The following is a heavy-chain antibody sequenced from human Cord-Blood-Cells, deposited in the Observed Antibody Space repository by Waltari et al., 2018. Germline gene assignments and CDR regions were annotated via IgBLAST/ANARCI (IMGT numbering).Heavy chain of an antibody. CDR1: GGSISSSSYY. Sequence: QLQLQESGPGLVKPSETLSLTCPVSGGSISSSSYYWGWIRQPPGKGLEWIGSIYYSGSTYYNPSLKSRVTISVDTSKNQFSLKLSSVTAADTAVYYCARLPGRVGATWGDYWGQGTLVTVSS. CDR3: ARLPGRVGATWGDY. J-gene: IGHJ4*02. CDR2: IYYSGST. V-gene: IGHV4-39*01. D-gene: IGHD1-26*01.